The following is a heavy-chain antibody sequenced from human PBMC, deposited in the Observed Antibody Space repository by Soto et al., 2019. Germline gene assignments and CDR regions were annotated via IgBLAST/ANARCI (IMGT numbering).Heavy chain of an antibody. Sequence: QVQLVQSGAAVKKPGASVKVSYKASGYTFTAYYMHWVRQARGQGLEWMGLINPNSGGTNYAQKYPGSVHMTRATSISTAYIEVNRLRSDDTAVYSCARDQRPSSRLPGMDVWGQGTTVTVSS. CDR1: GYTFTAYY. J-gene: IGHJ6*02. V-gene: IGHV1-2*02. CDR2: INPNSGGT. CDR3: ARDQRPSSRLPGMDV.